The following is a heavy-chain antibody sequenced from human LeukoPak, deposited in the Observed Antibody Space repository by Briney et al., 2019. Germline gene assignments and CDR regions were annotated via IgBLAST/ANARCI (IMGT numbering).Heavy chain of an antibody. CDR3: AKYIWGENLDY. V-gene: IGHV3-23*01. J-gene: IGHJ4*02. CDR1: GFAFSGYA. Sequence: GGSLRLSCAASGFAFSGYAMSWVRQAPGKGLDWVSHVSGSGGSTYYADSVRGRFIISRDNSKNTLYLQMNTLRAEDTAVYYCAKYIWGENLDYWGQGTLVTVSS. CDR2: VSGSGGST. D-gene: IGHD3-16*01.